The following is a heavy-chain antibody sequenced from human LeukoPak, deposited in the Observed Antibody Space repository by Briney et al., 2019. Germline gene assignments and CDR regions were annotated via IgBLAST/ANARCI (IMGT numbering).Heavy chain of an antibody. V-gene: IGHV3-48*01. J-gene: IGHJ4*02. CDR2: ISSSSSTI. CDR3: ARSAVRGVACDY. Sequence: GGSLRLSCAASGFTFSSYSMNWVRQAPGKGLEWVSYISSSSSTIYYADSVKGRFTISRDNAKNTLFLDMHSLRPGDSAVYYCARSAVRGVACDYWGQGTLLTVSS. D-gene: IGHD3-10*01. CDR1: GFTFSSYS.